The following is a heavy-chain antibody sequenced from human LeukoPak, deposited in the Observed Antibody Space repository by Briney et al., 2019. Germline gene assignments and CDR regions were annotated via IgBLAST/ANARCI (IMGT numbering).Heavy chain of an antibody. CDR3: ARVTVVGATLDY. V-gene: IGHV3-48*03. CDR1: GFTFSSFE. Sequence: GGSLRLSCAASGFTFSSFEMHWVRQAPGKGLEWVSYINSGGTTIYYAGSVKGRFTISRDNAKNSLHLQMNSLRAEDTALYYCARVTVVGATLDYWGQGTLVTVSS. CDR2: INSGGTTI. J-gene: IGHJ4*02. D-gene: IGHD1-26*01.